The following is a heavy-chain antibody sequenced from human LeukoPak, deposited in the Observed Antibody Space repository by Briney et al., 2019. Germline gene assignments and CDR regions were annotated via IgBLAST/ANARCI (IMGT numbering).Heavy chain of an antibody. CDR2: IIPILGIA. CDR1: GGTFSSYT. Sequence: SVKVSCKASGGTFSSYTISWVRQAPGQGLEWMGRIIPILGIANYAQKFQGRVTITADKSTGTAYMELSSLRSEDTAVYYCATPGYGGNSAYFQHWGQGTLVTVSS. V-gene: IGHV1-69*02. J-gene: IGHJ1*01. CDR3: ATPGYGGNSAYFQH. D-gene: IGHD4-23*01.